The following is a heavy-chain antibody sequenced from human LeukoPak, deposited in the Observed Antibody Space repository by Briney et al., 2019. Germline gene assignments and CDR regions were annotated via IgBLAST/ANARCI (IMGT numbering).Heavy chain of an antibody. Sequence: GGSLRLSCAASGFIFSSYAMSWVRQAPGKGLEWASTISGSGGSTYYADSVKGRFTISRDNSKNTVYLQMNSLRAEDTAVYYCAKDRSCINDVRHGDFDYWGQGTLVTVSS. J-gene: IGHJ4*02. CDR2: ISGSGGST. D-gene: IGHD2-8*01. V-gene: IGHV3-23*01. CDR1: GFIFSSYA. CDR3: AKDRSCINDVRHGDFDY.